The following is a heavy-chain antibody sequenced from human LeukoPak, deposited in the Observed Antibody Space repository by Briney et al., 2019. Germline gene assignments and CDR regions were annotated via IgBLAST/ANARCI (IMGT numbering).Heavy chain of an antibody. CDR1: GGSFSGYY. CDR2: INHSGST. J-gene: IGHJ4*02. CDR3: ARGHSFDY. Sequence: SETLSLTCAVYGGSFSGYYWSWIRQPPGKGLEWIWEINHSGSTNYNPSLKSRVTISVDTSKNQFSLKLSSVTAADTAVYYCARGHSFDYWGQGTLVTVSS. V-gene: IGHV4-34*01.